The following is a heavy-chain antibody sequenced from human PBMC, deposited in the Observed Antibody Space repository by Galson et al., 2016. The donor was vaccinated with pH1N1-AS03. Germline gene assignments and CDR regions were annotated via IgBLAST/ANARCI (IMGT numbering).Heavy chain of an antibody. CDR3: AKSKDMAATAGDY. J-gene: IGHJ4*02. D-gene: IGHD5-12*01. CDR2: ISGSGGST. CDR1: GFTFSSYA. Sequence: SLRLSCAASGFTFSSYAVSWVRQAPGKGLEWVSAISGSGGSTYYADSVKGRFTISRDNSTNTLHLQMNSLRAEDTAVYYCAKSKDMAATAGDYWGQGTLVTVSS. V-gene: IGHV3-23*01.